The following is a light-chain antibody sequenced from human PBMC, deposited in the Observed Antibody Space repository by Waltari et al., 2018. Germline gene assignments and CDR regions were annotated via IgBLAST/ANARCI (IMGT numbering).Light chain of an antibody. CDR2: VNSDGSH. Sequence: LVLTQSPSASASLGASVKPTCTLSSGHSSNVIAWLQEQPGKGPRYLMKVNSDGSHSKGDEIPDRFSGSSSGAERYLTISSLQSEDEADYYCQTGGHGTWVFGGGTKLTVL. J-gene: IGLJ3*02. CDR3: QTGGHGTWV. V-gene: IGLV4-69*01. CDR1: SGHSSNV.